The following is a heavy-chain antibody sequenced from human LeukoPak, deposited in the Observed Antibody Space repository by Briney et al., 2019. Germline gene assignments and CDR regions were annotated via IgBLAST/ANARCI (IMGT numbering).Heavy chain of an antibody. CDR1: GDTFTSYS. V-gene: IGHV1-69*13. D-gene: IGHD3-22*01. CDR3: ARGREYYDSCGYYYVDDY. J-gene: IGHJ4*02. Sequence: GASVKVSCKASGDTFTSYSISWVRQAPGQGLEWMGGIIPIFGTANYAQKFQGRVTITADESTSTAYMELSSLRSEDTAVYYCARGREYYDSCGYYYVDDYWGQGTLVTVSS. CDR2: IIPIFGTA.